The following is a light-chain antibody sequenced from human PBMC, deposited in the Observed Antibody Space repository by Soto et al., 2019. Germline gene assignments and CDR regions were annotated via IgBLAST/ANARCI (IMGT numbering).Light chain of an antibody. CDR3: QQYVTPPWA. J-gene: IGKJ1*01. V-gene: IGKV3-20*01. Sequence: EIVLTQSPGTLSLSPGGIATLSCRASQSVSNSFLAWYQQKPGLAPRLLIYGASNRATGIPDRFSGSGSGTDFPLAISILEPEDFAVYYCQQYVTPPWAFGQGTKVEI. CDR2: GAS. CDR1: QSVSNSF.